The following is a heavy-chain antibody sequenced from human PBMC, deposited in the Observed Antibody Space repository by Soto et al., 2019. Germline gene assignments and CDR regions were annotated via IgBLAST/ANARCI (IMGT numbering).Heavy chain of an antibody. J-gene: IGHJ6*02. CDR3: ARKSSPDSSGYYWPTYYYYYYGMDV. D-gene: IGHD3-22*01. V-gene: IGHV3-30-3*01. Sequence: QVQLVESGGGVVQPGRSLRLSCAASGFTFSSYAMHWVRQAPGKGLEWVAVISYDGSNKYYADSVKGRFTIPRDNSKNTLYLQMNSLRAEDTAVYYCARKSSPDSSGYYWPTYYYYYYGMDVWGQGTTVTVSS. CDR2: ISYDGSNK. CDR1: GFTFSSYA.